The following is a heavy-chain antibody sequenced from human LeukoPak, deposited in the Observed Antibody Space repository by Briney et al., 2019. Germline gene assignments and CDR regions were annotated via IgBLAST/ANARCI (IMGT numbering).Heavy chain of an antibody. V-gene: IGHV1-2*02. CDR3: ARDAELPSSSDHYYYYYMDV. Sequence: AAVKVSCKSSGSTFTGYYMHWVRQAPGPGLEWMGWINLNSGGTNYEQKFQGRVIMTRDTSISTAYMELSRLRSDDTAVYYCARDAELPSSSDHYYYYYMDVWGKGTTVTVSS. CDR2: INLNSGGT. D-gene: IGHD6-6*01. CDR1: GSTFTGYY. J-gene: IGHJ6*03.